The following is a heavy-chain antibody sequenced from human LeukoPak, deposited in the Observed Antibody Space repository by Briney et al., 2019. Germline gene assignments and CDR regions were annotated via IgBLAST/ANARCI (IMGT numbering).Heavy chain of an antibody. CDR1: GYTFTSYD. V-gene: IGHV1-8*03. J-gene: IGHJ4*02. D-gene: IGHD3-3*01. Sequence: ASVKVSCKASGYTFTSYDINWVRQATGQGLEWMGWMNPNSGNTGYAQKFQGRVTITRNTSISTAYMELSSLRSEDTAVYYCARGPSQPYTIFGVSGGYYFDYWGQGTLVTVSS. CDR3: ARGPSQPYTIFGVSGGYYFDY. CDR2: MNPNSGNT.